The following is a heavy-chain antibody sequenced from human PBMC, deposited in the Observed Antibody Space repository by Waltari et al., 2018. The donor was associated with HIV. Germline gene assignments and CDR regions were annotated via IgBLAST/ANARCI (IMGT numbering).Heavy chain of an antibody. J-gene: IGHJ6*02. Sequence: EVQLLESGGGLVQPGGSLRLSCAASGFTFSSYAMSWVRQAPGTGLEWVSAISGSGGSTSYADAVKGRFTISRDNSKNTLSLQMNSLRAEDTAVYYCAKVYADYGDYSYYYGMDVWRRGTTVTVSS. CDR1: GFTFSSYA. CDR2: ISGSGGST. CDR3: AKVYADYGDYSYYYGMDV. V-gene: IGHV3-23*01. D-gene: IGHD4-17*01.